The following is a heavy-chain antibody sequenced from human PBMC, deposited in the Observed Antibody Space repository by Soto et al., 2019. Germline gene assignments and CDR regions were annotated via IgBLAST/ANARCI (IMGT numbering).Heavy chain of an antibody. V-gene: IGHV1-69*13. CDR2: IIPIFGTA. CDR1: GGTFSSYA. CDR3: ARGPYPYYYDSSGYLAFDY. Sequence: SVKVSCKASGGTFSSYAISWVRQAPGQGLEWMGGIIPIFGTANYAQKFQGRVTITADESTSTAYMELSSLRSEDTAVYYCARGPYPYYYDSSGYLAFDYWGQGTLVTVSS. D-gene: IGHD3-22*01. J-gene: IGHJ4*02.